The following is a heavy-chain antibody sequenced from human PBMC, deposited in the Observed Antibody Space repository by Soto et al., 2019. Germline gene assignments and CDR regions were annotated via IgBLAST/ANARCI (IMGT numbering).Heavy chain of an antibody. CDR1: GYTFTAYY. CDR3: ARNMDYYYGRGSGNGHGV. V-gene: IGHV1-2*02. CDR2: INPKFGDT. Sequence: QVQLVQSGAEVKEPGDSVRVSCEASGYTFTAYYIHWVRQAPGQGLEWMGWINPKFGDTNYAQDFQGRISMTRDMSISTVYMDLSSLTSDDTAIYYCARNMDYYYGRGSGNGHGVWGQGTTVTVFS. D-gene: IGHD3-10*02. J-gene: IGHJ6*02.